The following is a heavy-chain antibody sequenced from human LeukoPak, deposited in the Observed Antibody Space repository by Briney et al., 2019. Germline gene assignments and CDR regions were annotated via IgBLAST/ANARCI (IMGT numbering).Heavy chain of an antibody. D-gene: IGHD6-13*01. J-gene: IGHJ4*02. CDR2: IWYDGSNK. CDR1: GFTFSSYG. Sequence: PGGSLRLSCAASGFTFSSYGMHWVRQAPGKGLEWVAVIWYDGSNKYYADSVKGRFTISGDNSKNTLYLQMNSLRAEDTAVYYCARDGLRAAGTHFDYWGQGTLVTVSS. CDR3: ARDGLRAAGTHFDY. V-gene: IGHV3-33*01.